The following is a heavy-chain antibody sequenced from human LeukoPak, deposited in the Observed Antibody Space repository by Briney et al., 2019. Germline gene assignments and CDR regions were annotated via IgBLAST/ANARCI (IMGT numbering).Heavy chain of an antibody. Sequence: SETLSLTCAVYGGSFSGYYWSWIRQPPGKGLEWIGEINHSGSTNHNPSLKSRVTISVDTSKNQFSLKLSSVTAADTAVYYCASTAVAETGPFDYWGQGTLVTVSS. CDR2: INHSGST. V-gene: IGHV4-34*01. D-gene: IGHD6-19*01. J-gene: IGHJ4*02. CDR3: ASTAVAETGPFDY. CDR1: GGSFSGYY.